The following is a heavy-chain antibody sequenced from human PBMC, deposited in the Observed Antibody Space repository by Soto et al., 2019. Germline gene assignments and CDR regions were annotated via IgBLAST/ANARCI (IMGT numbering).Heavy chain of an antibody. CDR3: ARDQGRNDACDI. J-gene: IGHJ3*02. CDR1: GFTFSNYW. CDR2: INTDGRNT. V-gene: IGHV3-74*01. Sequence: EVQLVDSGGGLVQPGGSLTLSCAASGFTFSNYWMHWVRQAPGKGLVWVSRINTDGRNTIYAGSVKGRFTVSRDNAKNTLYLQMDSLRAEDTAMYYCARDQGRNDACDIWGQGTRVTVSS.